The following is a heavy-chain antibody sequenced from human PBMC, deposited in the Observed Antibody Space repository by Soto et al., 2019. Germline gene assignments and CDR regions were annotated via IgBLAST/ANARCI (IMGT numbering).Heavy chain of an antibody. CDR1: GFPFSSYG. Sequence: QVQLVESGGGVVQPGTSLRLSCATSGFPFSSYGMYWVRQAPGKGLEWVAVIWYEGANEYYADSVKGRFTISRYNSKNTLYLQMNSLRAEDTASYYLAKDVGNSWSHYFDFWGQETLVTVSP. D-gene: IGHD6-13*01. CDR2: IWYEGANE. V-gene: IGHV3-33*06. CDR3: AKDVGNSWSHYFDF. J-gene: IGHJ4*02.